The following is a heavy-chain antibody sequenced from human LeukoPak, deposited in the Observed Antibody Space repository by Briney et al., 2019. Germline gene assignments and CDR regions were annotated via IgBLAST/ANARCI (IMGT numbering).Heavy chain of an antibody. CDR2: IFPRDSDT. D-gene: IGHD6-19*01. J-gene: IGHJ4*02. V-gene: IGHV5-51*01. CDR1: GYSFANSW. CDR3: ARGVGQWLAYFDY. Sequence: GESLKISCQTSGYSFANSWVGWVRQMPGKGLEGMGVIFPRDSDTRYSPSLQGQVTISADKSTSTAYMQWRSLKTSDTAMYYCARGVGQWLAYFDYWGQGTLVTVSS.